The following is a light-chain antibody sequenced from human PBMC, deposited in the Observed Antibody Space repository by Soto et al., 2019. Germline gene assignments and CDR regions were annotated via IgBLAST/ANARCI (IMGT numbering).Light chain of an antibody. Sequence: EIVMTQSPATLSVSPGERATLSCGASQSVSGNLAWYQQKPGQAPRLLIYGASTRATGIPARFSGSGSGTEFTLTISSLQSEDFAVYYCQQSYNWPRTFGQGTKVEIK. CDR1: QSVSGN. CDR2: GAS. V-gene: IGKV3-15*01. J-gene: IGKJ1*01. CDR3: QQSYNWPRT.